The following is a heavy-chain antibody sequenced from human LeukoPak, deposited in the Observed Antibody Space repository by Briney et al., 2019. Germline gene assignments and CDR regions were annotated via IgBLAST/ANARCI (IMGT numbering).Heavy chain of an antibody. J-gene: IGHJ5*02. Sequence: GGSLRLSCAASGFTFSSYSMNWVRQAPGKGLEWVSYISSSSSTIYYADSVKGRFTISRDNAKNSLYLQMNSLRAKDTAVYYCARARLRYPAGFDPWGQGTLVTVSS. D-gene: IGHD3-9*01. CDR3: ARARLRYPAGFDP. CDR1: GFTFSSYS. V-gene: IGHV3-48*01. CDR2: ISSSSSTI.